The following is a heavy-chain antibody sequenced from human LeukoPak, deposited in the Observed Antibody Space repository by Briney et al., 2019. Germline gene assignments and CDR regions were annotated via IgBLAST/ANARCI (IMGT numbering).Heavy chain of an antibody. CDR2: ISYDGSNK. D-gene: IGHD4-17*01. Sequence: GGSLRLSCAASGFTLSSYWMTWVRQAPGKGLEWVAVISYDGSNKYYADSVKGRFTISRDNSKNTLYLQMNSLRAEDTAVYYCARDRVDYGDPTYYYGMDAWGQGTTVTVSS. J-gene: IGHJ6*02. CDR1: GFTLSSYW. CDR3: ARDRVDYGDPTYYYGMDA. V-gene: IGHV3-30-3*01.